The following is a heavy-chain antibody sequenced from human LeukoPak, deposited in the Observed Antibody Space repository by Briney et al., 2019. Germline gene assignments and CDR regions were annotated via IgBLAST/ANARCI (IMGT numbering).Heavy chain of an antibody. D-gene: IGHD1-1*01. CDR1: GGTFSSYA. CDR2: IIPIFGTA. CDR3: ATHNNYKMDV. V-gene: IGHV1-69*13. Sequence: ASVKVSCKASGGTFSSYAISWVRQAPGQGLEWMGGIIPIFGTANYAQKFQGRVTITADESTSTAYMELSSLRSEDTAVYYCATHNNYKMDVWGQGTTVTVSS. J-gene: IGHJ6*02.